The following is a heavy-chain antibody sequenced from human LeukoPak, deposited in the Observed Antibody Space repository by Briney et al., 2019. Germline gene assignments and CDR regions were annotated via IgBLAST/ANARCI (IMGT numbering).Heavy chain of an antibody. D-gene: IGHD6-19*01. Sequence: GSLRLSCVDAGFTFGSYAMSWVRQAPGKGLEWVSAISGSGGSTYYADSVKGRFIISRDNSKNTLYLQMNSLRAEDTAVYYCAREGRAVAGPDAFDIWGQGTMVTVSS. CDR1: GFTFGSYA. J-gene: IGHJ3*02. CDR3: AREGRAVAGPDAFDI. V-gene: IGHV3-23*01. CDR2: ISGSGGST.